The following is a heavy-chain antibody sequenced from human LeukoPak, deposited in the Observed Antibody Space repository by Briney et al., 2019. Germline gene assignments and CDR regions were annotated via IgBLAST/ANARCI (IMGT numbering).Heavy chain of an antibody. D-gene: IGHD2-2*01. V-gene: IGHV4-39*01. CDR3: ARQLGYCSSTSCYADKVDY. CDR1: GGSISSSSYH. CDR2: IYYTGTT. J-gene: IGHJ4*02. Sequence: SETLSLTCTVSGGSISSSSYHWGWIRQPPGKGLEWLGSIYYTGTTYYNPSLKSRVTISVDTSKNQFSLKLSSVTAADTAVYYCARQLGYCSSTSCYADKVDYWGQGTLVTVSS.